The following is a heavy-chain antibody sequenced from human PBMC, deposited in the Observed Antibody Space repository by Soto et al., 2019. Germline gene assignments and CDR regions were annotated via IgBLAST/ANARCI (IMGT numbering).Heavy chain of an antibody. V-gene: IGHV4-59*01. CDR3: ARRLVVVAAKSGDCGGDCDPPSWFDP. D-gene: IGHD2-15*01. CDR1: GGSISSYY. CDR2: IYYSGST. J-gene: IGHJ5*02. Sequence: SETLSLTCTVSGGSISSYYWSWIRQPPGKGLEWIGYIYYSGSTNYNPSLKSRVTISVDTSKNQFSLKLSSVTAADTAVYYCARRLVVVAAKSGDCGGDCDPPSWFDPWGQGTLVTVSS.